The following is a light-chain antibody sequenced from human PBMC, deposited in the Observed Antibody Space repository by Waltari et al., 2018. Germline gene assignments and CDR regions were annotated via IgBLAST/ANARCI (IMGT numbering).Light chain of an antibody. CDR2: EVN. Sequence: QSALTQPPSASGSAGQSVTISCTGTSSDIGGYNFVSWYQQHPGKVPKLIISEVNKRPSGVPYRFSGSKSGNTASLTVSGLQAEDEADYYCSSYAGTQNPYVFGTGTKVTVL. J-gene: IGLJ1*01. CDR3: SSYAGTQNPYV. CDR1: SSDIGGYNF. V-gene: IGLV2-8*01.